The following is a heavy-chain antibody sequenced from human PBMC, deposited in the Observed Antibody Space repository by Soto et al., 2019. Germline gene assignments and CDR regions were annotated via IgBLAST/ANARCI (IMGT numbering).Heavy chain of an antibody. Sequence: VQLVESGGGVVQPGRSLRLSCAASGFTFSDYAMHWVRQAPGKGLEWVAVVSHDGRNTHYADSVKGRFTISRDSTKNTVSLEMTSLRAEDPAVYYCAKGGRQWLVTSDFNYWGQGALVTVSS. J-gene: IGHJ4*02. CDR2: VSHDGRNT. V-gene: IGHV3-30*18. D-gene: IGHD6-19*01. CDR1: GFTFSDYA. CDR3: AKGGRQWLVTSDFNY.